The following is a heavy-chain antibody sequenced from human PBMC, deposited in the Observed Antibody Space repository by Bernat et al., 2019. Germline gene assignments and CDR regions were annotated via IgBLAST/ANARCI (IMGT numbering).Heavy chain of an antibody. CDR3: ARRASGWHDYGDYFDY. V-gene: IGHV3-30-3*01. CDR2: ISYDGSNK. Sequence: VQLLESGGGLVQPGGSLRLSCAASGFTFSSYAMHWVRQAPGKGLEWVAVISYDGSNKYYADSVKGRFTISRDNSKNTLYLQMNSLRAEDTAVYYCARRASGWHDYGDYFDYWGQGTLVTVSS. D-gene: IGHD4-17*01. CDR1: GFTFSSYA. J-gene: IGHJ4*02.